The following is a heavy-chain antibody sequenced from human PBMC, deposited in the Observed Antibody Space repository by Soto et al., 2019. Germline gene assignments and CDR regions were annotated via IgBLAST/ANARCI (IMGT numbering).Heavy chain of an antibody. Sequence: SETLSLTCTVSGGSISRGGYYWTWIRQHPGKGLEWIGYIYFSGSTYYNPSLKSRVTISVDTSKNQFSLRLSSVTAADTAVYYCARSVFPWGQGTLVTVSS. V-gene: IGHV4-31*03. CDR1: GGSISRGGYY. CDR2: IYFSGST. J-gene: IGHJ5*02. CDR3: ARSVFP.